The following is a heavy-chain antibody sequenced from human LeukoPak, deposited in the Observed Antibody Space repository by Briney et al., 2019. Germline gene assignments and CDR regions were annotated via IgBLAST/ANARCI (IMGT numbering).Heavy chain of an antibody. J-gene: IGHJ3*02. D-gene: IGHD2-15*01. CDR3: ARLLSEYFYCSGGSCYGDALDI. V-gene: IGHV3-48*01. CDR2: ISSRSSTI. CDR1: GFTFSSYG. Sequence: GGSLRLSCAASGFTFSSYGMKWVRQAAGKGLEWVSYISSRSSTIYYADSVKGRFTISRDNGKNSLDLQMNSLIAVDTAFYYCARLLSEYFYCSGGSCYGDALDIWGQGTMVTVSS.